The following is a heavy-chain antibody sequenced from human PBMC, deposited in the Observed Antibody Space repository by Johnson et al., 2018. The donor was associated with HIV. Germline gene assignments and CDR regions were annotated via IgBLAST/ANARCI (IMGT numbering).Heavy chain of an antibody. CDR2: ISYDGSNK. CDR1: GFTFSSYA. CDR3: ARMSVPILRPRPSDYGDVPRAFDI. J-gene: IGHJ3*02. V-gene: IGHV3-30*04. Sequence: QVQLVESGGGVVQPGRSLRLSCAASGFTFSSYAIHWVRQAPGEGLEWVAVISYDGSNKYYADSVKGRFTISRDNSENTLYLQMNSLRAEDTAVYYCARMSVPILRPRPSDYGDVPRAFDIWGQGTMVTVSS. D-gene: IGHD4-17*01.